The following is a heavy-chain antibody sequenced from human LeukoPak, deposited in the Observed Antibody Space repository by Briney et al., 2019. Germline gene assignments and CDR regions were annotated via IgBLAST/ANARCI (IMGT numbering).Heavy chain of an antibody. J-gene: IGHJ4*02. D-gene: IGHD4-11*01. CDR1: GFTFSHFG. Sequence: GGSLRLSCAASGFTFSHFGFHWVRLAPGKRLEWVVVIWSDGTNKYYGDSVKGRFIIQRDDSQTTVYLQMNRLRAEDTAIYYCAKDAQRGFDYSNSLEYWGQGSLVTVSS. V-gene: IGHV3-33*06. CDR2: IWSDGTNK. CDR3: AKDAQRGFDYSNSLEY.